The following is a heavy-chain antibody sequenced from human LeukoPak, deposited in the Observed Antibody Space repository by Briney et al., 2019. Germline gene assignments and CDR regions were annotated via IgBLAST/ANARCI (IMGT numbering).Heavy chain of an antibody. V-gene: IGHV3-15*01. CDR3: TTRSIAARPFWLSSWD. CDR1: GFTFSNAW. CDR2: IKSKTDGGTT. J-gene: IGHJ4*02. D-gene: IGHD6-6*01. Sequence: GGSLRLSCAASGFTFSNAWMSWVRQAPGKGLEWVGRIKSKTDGGTTDYAAPVKGRFTISRDDSKNTLYLQMNSLKTEGTAVYYCTTRSIAARPFWLSSWDWGQGTLVTVSS.